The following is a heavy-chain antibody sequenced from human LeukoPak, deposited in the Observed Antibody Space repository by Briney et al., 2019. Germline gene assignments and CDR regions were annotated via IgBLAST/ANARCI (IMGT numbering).Heavy chain of an antibody. CDR3: ARFYYGSGSGQFDP. Sequence: SETLSLTCTVSGGSISSYYWSWIRQPAGKGLEWIGRIYTSGSTNYNPSLKSRVTMSVDTSKNQFSLKLSSVTAADTAVYYCARFYYGSGSGQFDPWGQGTLVTVSS. CDR2: IYTSGST. CDR1: GGSISSYY. V-gene: IGHV4-4*07. D-gene: IGHD3-10*01. J-gene: IGHJ5*02.